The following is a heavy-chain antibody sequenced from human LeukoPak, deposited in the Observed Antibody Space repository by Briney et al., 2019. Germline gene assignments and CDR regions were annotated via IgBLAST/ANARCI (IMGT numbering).Heavy chain of an antibody. CDR2: INHSGST. J-gene: IGHJ4*02. CDR1: GGSISGYY. CDR3: ARGRRDRYCSSTSCSGMDY. Sequence: SETLSLTCAVYGGSISGYYWSWIRQPPGKGLEWIGEINHSGSTNYYPSLKSRVTISVDTSKNQFSLKLSSVTAADTAVYYCARGRRDRYCSSTSCSGMDYWGQGTLVTVSS. D-gene: IGHD2-2*01. V-gene: IGHV4-34*01.